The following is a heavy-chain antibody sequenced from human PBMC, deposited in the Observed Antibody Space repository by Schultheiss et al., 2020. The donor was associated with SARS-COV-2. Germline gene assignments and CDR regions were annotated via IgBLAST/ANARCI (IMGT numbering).Heavy chain of an antibody. Sequence: GGSLRLSCAASGFTFSRFAMDWVRQAPGKGLEWVAVIWYDGSNKYYADSVKGRFTISRDNSKNTLYLQMNSLRAEDTAVYYCARFGQELSLPVYGMDVWGQGTTVTVSS. CDR1: GFTFSRFA. CDR3: ARFGQELSLPVYGMDV. CDR2: IWYDGSNK. J-gene: IGHJ6*02. V-gene: IGHV3-33*07. D-gene: IGHD3-16*02.